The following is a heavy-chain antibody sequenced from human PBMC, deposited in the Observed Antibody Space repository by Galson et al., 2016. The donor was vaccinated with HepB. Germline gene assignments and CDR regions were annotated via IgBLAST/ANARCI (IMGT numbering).Heavy chain of an antibody. CDR1: GFTFSSYA. V-gene: IGHV3-23*01. J-gene: IGHJ6*02. CDR3: AKGTTGYYYYDMGV. Sequence: SLRLSCAASGFTFSSYAVSWVRQAPGKGLEWVSGIGGSGGRTNYADSVKGRFTISSDNSKNTLYLQMNSLRTEDTAVYYCAKGTTGYYYYDMGVWGQGATVTVSS. CDR2: IGGSGGRT. D-gene: IGHD4-11*01.